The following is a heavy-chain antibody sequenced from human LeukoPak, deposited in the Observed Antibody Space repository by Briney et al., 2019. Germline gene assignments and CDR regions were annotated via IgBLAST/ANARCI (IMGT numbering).Heavy chain of an antibody. Sequence: GESLKISCKGSGYSFTSYWIGWVRQMPGTGLEWMGIISPGDSDTRYSPSFQGQVSISADKSISTAYLQWSSVKASDTAMYYCARLRSGWDFDYWGQGSLVTVSS. CDR3: ARLRSGWDFDY. CDR2: ISPGDSDT. V-gene: IGHV5-51*01. CDR1: GYSFTSYW. J-gene: IGHJ4*02. D-gene: IGHD6-19*01.